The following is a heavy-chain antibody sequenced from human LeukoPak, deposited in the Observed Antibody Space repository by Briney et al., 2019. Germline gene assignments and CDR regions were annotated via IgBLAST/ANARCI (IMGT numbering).Heavy chain of an antibody. CDR2: IYYSGST. D-gene: IGHD3-10*01. CDR3: ARGLPITMVPNMGYYGMDV. CDR1: GGSISSYY. Sequence: PSETLSLTCTVSGGSISSYYWSWIRQPPGKGLEWIGYIYYSGSTNYNPSLKSRVTISVDTSKNQFSLKLSSVTAADTAVYYCARGLPITMVPNMGYYGMDVWGQGTTVTVSS. V-gene: IGHV4-59*01. J-gene: IGHJ6*02.